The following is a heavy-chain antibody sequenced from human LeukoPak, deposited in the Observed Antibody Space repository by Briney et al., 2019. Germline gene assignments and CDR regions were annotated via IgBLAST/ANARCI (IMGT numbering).Heavy chain of an antibody. CDR3: ARTIRTGDTAMVDEAFDI. CDR1: GYTLTELS. J-gene: IGHJ3*02. V-gene: IGHV1-24*01. Sequence: ASVKVSCKVSGYTLTELSMHWVRQAPGKGLEWMGGFDPEDGETIYAQKFQGRVTMTEDTSTDTAYMELSSLRSEDTAVYYCARTIRTGDTAMVDEAFDIWGQGTMVTVSS. D-gene: IGHD5-18*01. CDR2: FDPEDGET.